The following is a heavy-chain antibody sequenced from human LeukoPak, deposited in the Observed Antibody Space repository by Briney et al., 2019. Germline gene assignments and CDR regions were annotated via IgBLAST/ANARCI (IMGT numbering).Heavy chain of an antibody. Sequence: SVKVSRKASGGTFSSYAISWVRQAPGQGLEWMGGIIPIFGTANYAQKFQGRVTITTDESTSTAYMELSSLRSEDTAVYYCARGIRLADRNYYYYYMDVWGKGTTVTVSS. V-gene: IGHV1-69*05. J-gene: IGHJ6*03. CDR3: ARGIRLADRNYYYYYMDV. CDR1: GGTFSSYA. CDR2: IIPIFGTA. D-gene: IGHD6-13*01.